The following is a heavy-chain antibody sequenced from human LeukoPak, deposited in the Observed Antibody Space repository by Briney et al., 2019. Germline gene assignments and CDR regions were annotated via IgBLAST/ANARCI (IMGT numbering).Heavy chain of an antibody. J-gene: IGHJ4*02. Sequence: SETLSLTCAVYGGSFSGYYWSWIRQPPGKGLEWIGEINHSGSTNYNPSLKSRVTISVDTSKNQFSLKLSSVTAADTAVYYCAGGAVAGTEYWGQGTLVTVSS. CDR3: AGGAVAGTEY. V-gene: IGHV4-34*01. CDR2: INHSGST. D-gene: IGHD6-19*01. CDR1: GGSFSGYY.